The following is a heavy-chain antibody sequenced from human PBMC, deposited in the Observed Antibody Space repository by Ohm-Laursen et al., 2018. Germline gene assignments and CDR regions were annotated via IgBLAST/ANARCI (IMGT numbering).Heavy chain of an antibody. V-gene: IGHV3-21*01. CDR3: ARGAYAS. CDR1: GFTFSSYS. CDR2: ISSSSSYI. D-gene: IGHD3-16*01. Sequence: GSLRLSCAASGFTFSSYSMIWVRQAPGKGLEWVSSISSSSSYIYYADSVKGRFTISRDNAKNELYLQMNGLRGEDTAVYYCARGAYASWGQGTLVTVSS. J-gene: IGHJ5*02.